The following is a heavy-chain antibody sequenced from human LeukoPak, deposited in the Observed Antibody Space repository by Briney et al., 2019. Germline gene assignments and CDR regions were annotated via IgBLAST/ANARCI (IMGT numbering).Heavy chain of an antibody. CDR2: ISGSGGST. CDR1: GFTFSSYA. CDR3: AKAFMIVVVPASSFDY. D-gene: IGHD3-22*01. Sequence: GGSLRLSCAASGFTFSSYAMSWVRQAPGKGPEWVSAISGSGGSTYYADSVKGRFTISRDNSKNTLYLQMNSLRAEDTAVYYCAKAFMIVVVPASSFDYWGQGTLVTVSS. J-gene: IGHJ4*02. V-gene: IGHV3-23*01.